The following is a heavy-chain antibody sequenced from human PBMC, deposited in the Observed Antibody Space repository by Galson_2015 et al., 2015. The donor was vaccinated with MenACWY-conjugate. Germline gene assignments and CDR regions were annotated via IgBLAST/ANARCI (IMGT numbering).Heavy chain of an antibody. Sequence: SVKVSCKASGYTFTSYAMHWVRQAPGQRLEWMGWINAGNGNTKYSQKFQGRVTITRDTSASTAYMELSSLRSEDTAVYYCARSSSWYMSYFDYWGQGTLVTVSS. J-gene: IGHJ4*02. D-gene: IGHD6-13*01. CDR3: ARSSSWYMSYFDY. CDR1: GYTFTSYA. V-gene: IGHV1-3*01. CDR2: INAGNGNT.